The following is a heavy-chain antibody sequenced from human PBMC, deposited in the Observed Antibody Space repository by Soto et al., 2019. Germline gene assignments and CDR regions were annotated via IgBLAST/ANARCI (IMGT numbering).Heavy chain of an antibody. CDR3: ARGRRTAVTIDY. Sequence: SETLSLTCAVYGGSFSGYYWSWIRQPPGKGLEWIGEVNHSGSTNYNPSLKSRVTISVDTSKNQFSLKLNSVTAADTAVYYCARGRRTAVTIDYWGQGTLVTVSS. J-gene: IGHJ4*02. CDR1: GGSFSGYY. D-gene: IGHD4-17*01. CDR2: VNHSGST. V-gene: IGHV4-34*01.